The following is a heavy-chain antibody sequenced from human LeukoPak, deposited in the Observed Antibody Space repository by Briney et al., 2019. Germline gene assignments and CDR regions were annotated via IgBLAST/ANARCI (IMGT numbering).Heavy chain of an antibody. V-gene: IGHV4-39*01. CDR1: GGSISTNNYY. CDR3: ARGGGGLWSFDY. J-gene: IGHJ4*02. D-gene: IGHD2-21*01. CDR2: IYYSGST. Sequence: SETLSLTCIVSGGSISTNNYYWGWIRQPPGKGLEWIGSIYYSGSTYYNPSLNSRVTISVDMSKKQFSLKLRSVTAADTAVYYCARGGGGLWSFDYWGQGTLVTVSS.